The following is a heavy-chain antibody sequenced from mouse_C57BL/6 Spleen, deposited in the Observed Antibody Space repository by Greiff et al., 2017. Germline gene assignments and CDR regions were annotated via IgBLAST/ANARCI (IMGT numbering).Heavy chain of an antibody. CDR1: GYAFSSSW. CDR2: IYPGDGDT. CDR3: AKDRTGTDFDY. Sequence: QVQLQQSGPELVKPGASVKISCKASGYAFSSSWMNWVKQRPGKGREWIGRIYPGDGDTNYNGKFKGKATLTADKSSSTAYMQLSSLTSEDSAVYYCAKDRTGTDFDYWGQGTTLTVSS. J-gene: IGHJ2*01. D-gene: IGHD4-1*01. V-gene: IGHV1-82*01.